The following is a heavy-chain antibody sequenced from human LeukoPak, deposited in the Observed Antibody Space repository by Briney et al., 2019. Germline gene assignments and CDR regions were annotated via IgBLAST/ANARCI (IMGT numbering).Heavy chain of an antibody. CDR3: ARYKDDYTRLNYYYYYMDV. D-gene: IGHD5-24*01. Sequence: NPSETLSLTCTVSGGSISSNSYYWGWIRQPPGKGLEWIGSIYYSGSTYYNPSLKSRVTISVDTSKNQFSLELSSVTAADTAIYYCARYKDDYTRLNYYYYYMDVWGKGTTVTVSS. V-gene: IGHV4-39*01. J-gene: IGHJ6*03. CDR2: IYYSGST. CDR1: GGSISSNSYY.